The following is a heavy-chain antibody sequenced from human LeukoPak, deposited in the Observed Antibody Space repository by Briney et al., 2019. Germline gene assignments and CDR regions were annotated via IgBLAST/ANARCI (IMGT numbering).Heavy chain of an antibody. CDR2: ISYDGSNK. CDR3: ARGSGSFRTIYFDY. J-gene: IGHJ4*02. Sequence: GGSLILSCVASGFTFSSYAMTWVRQAPGKGMDWVAAISYDGSNKYYADYVKGRFTISRDNSKNTLYLQMNSLRAEDTAVYYCARGSGSFRTIYFDYWGQGTLVTVSS. CDR1: GFTFSSYA. D-gene: IGHD1-26*01. V-gene: IGHV3-30-3*01.